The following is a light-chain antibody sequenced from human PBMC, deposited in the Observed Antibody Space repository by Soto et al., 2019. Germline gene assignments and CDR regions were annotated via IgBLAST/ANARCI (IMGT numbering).Light chain of an antibody. CDR1: QSISSY. CDR2: AAS. J-gene: IGKJ2*01. CDR3: QQSYRTPYT. Sequence: DIQMTQSPSSLSASVRDRVTITCRASQSISSYLNWYQQKPGKAPKLLIYAASSLQSGVPSRFSGSGSGTDFTLTINSLQPEDFATYYCQQSYRTPYTFGQGTKLEIK. V-gene: IGKV1-39*01.